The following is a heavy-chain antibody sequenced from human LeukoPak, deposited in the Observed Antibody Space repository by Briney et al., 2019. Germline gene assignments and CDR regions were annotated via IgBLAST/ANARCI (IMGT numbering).Heavy chain of an antibody. CDR2: ISSDGNDK. J-gene: IGHJ4*02. CDR1: GGTFSSYG. Sequence: GGSLRLSCAASGGTFSSYGMRWVRQAPGKGLEWVALISSDGNDKLYGDSVKGRFTISRDDSKSTLYLQMNSLRAEDTAVYYCTTKVIRGNSGDDYDDWGQGTLVTVSS. CDR3: TTKVIRGNSGDDYDD. V-gene: IGHV3-30*03. D-gene: IGHD5-12*01.